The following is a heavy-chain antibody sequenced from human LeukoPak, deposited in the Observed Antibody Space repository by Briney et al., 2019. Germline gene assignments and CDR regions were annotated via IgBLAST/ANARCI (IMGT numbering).Heavy chain of an antibody. D-gene: IGHD2-8*01. Sequence: SETLSLTCTVSGGSISSSFWSWIRQPPGKGLEWIGYIYNSGSTNYNPSLKSRATISVDTSRNQFSLKVSSVTAADTAVYYCARQMYLGGMDVWGQGTTVTVSS. V-gene: IGHV4-59*08. CDR2: IYNSGST. J-gene: IGHJ6*02. CDR1: GGSISSSF. CDR3: ARQMYLGGMDV.